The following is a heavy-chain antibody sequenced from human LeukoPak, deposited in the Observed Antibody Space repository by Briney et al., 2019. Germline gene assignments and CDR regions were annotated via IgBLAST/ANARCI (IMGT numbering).Heavy chain of an antibody. CDR2: ISAYNGNT. V-gene: IGHV1-18*01. CDR3: ARDGGLYSGYDRPTSRWFDP. J-gene: IGHJ5*02. D-gene: IGHD5-12*01. CDR1: GYTFTSYG. Sequence: GASVKVSCKASGYTFTSYGISWVRQAPGQGLEWMGWISAYNGNTNYAQKLQGRVTMTTDTSTSTAYMELSRLRSDDTAVYYCARDGGLYSGYDRPTSRWFDPWGQGTLVTVSS.